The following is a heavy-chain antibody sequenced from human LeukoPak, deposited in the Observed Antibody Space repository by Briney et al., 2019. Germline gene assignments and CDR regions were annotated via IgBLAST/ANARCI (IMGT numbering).Heavy chain of an antibody. CDR1: GFTFSDYW. CDR3: AAMVRGY. D-gene: IGHD3-10*01. J-gene: IGHJ4*02. V-gene: IGHV3-7*01. Sequence: GGSLRLSCVASGFTFSDYWMNWVRQAPGRGLEWVAIIKQDGSEKYYVDSVKGRFTISRDNAKNSLYLQMTSLGAEDTAVYYCAAMVRGYWGQGTLVTVSS. CDR2: IKQDGSEK.